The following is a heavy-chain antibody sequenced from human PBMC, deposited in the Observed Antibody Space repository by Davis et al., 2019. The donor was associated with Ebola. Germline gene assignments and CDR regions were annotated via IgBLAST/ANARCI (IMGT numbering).Heavy chain of an antibody. V-gene: IGHV1-18*01. J-gene: IGHJ6*02. D-gene: IGHD1-20*01. Sequence: ASVKVSCKASGYTFTSYGISWVRQAPGQGLEWMGWISAYNGNTNYAQKLQGRVTITRDTSASAAYMELSSLRSEDTAVYYCARVTGQTTLSEADVWGQGTTVTVSS. CDR1: GYTFTSYG. CDR3: ARVTGQTTLSEADV. CDR2: ISAYNGNT.